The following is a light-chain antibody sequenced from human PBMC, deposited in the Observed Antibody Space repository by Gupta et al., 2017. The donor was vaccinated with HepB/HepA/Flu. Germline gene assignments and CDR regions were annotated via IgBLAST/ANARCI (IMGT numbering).Light chain of an antibody. CDR3: QHEDNYLWT. Sequence: IQMTQSPSTLSASVGDRFTIPCRASQNIRSWLAWYQQKVGKAPKLLIYEASNLENGVPSRISSSRSGTEFTLSISSRQPEDFVNYYCQHEDNYLWTFGQGTKVEIK. V-gene: IGKV1-5*03. J-gene: IGKJ1*01. CDR1: QNIRSW. CDR2: EAS.